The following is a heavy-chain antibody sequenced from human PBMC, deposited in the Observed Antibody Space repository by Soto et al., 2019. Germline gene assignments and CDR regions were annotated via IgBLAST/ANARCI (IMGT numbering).Heavy chain of an antibody. CDR3: AKGQHCSSTSCYFYYYGMDV. D-gene: IGHD2-2*01. V-gene: IGHV3-30*18. Sequence: QVQLVESGGGVVQPGRSLRLSCAASGFTFSSYVMHWVRQAPGKGLEWVAVISYDGSKKYYADSVKGRLTISRDNSKNTVYLQMNSLRREDTAVYYCAKGQHCSSTSCYFYYYGMDVRGQGTTVAVSS. J-gene: IGHJ6*02. CDR2: ISYDGSKK. CDR1: GFTFSSYV.